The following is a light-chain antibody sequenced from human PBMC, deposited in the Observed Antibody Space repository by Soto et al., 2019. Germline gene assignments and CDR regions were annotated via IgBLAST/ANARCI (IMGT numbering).Light chain of an antibody. CDR1: SSDVGGYHY. J-gene: IGLJ3*02. CDR2: EVS. V-gene: IGLV2-14*01. Sequence: QSVLTQPASVSGSPGQSITISCTGSSSDVGGYHYVSWYQQYPGKAPKLVISEVSNRPSGVSNRFSGSKSGNTASLTISGLQAEDEANYYYCSYTASTTPLFGGGTQLTVL. CDR3: CSYTASTTPL.